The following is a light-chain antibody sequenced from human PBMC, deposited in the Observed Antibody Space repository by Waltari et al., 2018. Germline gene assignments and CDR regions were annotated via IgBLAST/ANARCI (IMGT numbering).Light chain of an antibody. V-gene: IGKV4-1*01. CDR1: QSVLYSSNNKNY. Sequence: DIVMTQSPDPLSVSLAERATITRTARQSVLYSSNNKNYLAWYQQKPGQPPKLLIYWASTRESGVPDRFSGSGSGTDFTLTISSLQAEDVAVYYCQQYYSTLTFGPGTKVDIK. J-gene: IGKJ3*01. CDR3: QQYYSTLT. CDR2: WAS.